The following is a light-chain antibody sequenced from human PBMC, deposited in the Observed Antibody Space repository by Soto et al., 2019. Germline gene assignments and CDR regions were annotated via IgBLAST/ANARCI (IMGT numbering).Light chain of an antibody. Sequence: QSVLTQPASVSGSPGQSITISCTGISSDVGFYNYVSWYQHHPGKAPKLLIYDVTERPSGVSDRFSGSKSGNRASLTISGLQAEDEADYYCGSYPGTTTLVFGGGTKVTVL. V-gene: IGLV2-14*01. CDR1: SSDVGFYNY. CDR3: GSYPGTTTLV. J-gene: IGLJ1*01. CDR2: DVT.